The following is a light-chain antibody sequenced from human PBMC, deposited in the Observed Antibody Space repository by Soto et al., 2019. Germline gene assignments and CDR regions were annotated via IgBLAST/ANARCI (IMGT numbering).Light chain of an antibody. CDR1: QAIRND. CDR2: AAS. CDR3: QQYNTYPWT. Sequence: DIQMTQSPSSLSASVGDRVTITCRARQAIRNDLGRYQQKPGKAPKRLIYAASSLDSEVPLRFSGSGSGTEVALTISSLQPEDFATYDCQQYNTYPWTFGQGTKVEIK. J-gene: IGKJ1*01. V-gene: IGKV1-17*01.